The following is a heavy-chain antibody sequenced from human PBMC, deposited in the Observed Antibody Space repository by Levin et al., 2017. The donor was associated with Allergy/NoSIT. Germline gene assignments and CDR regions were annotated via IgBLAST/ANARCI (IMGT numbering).Heavy chain of an antibody. Sequence: SETLSLTCTVSGDSISSYHWNWLRQPPGKELEWIGCLYYSGSTKYNPSLKSRVTISVDATKNQFSLKLTSVTAADTAVYSCARSAHVTVIPAAIFAFDPWGQGILVTVSS. V-gene: IGHV4-59*08. CDR2: LYYSGST. D-gene: IGHD2-2*01. CDR1: GDSISSYH. J-gene: IGHJ5*02. CDR3: ARSAHVTVIPAAIFAFDP.